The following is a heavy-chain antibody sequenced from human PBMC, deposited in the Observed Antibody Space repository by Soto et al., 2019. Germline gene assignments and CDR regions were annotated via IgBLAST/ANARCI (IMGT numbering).Heavy chain of an antibody. D-gene: IGHD6-13*01. Sequence: GESLKISCISCKGSGYSFTSYWIGWVRQMPGKGLEWMGIIYPGGSNTRYSPSFQGQVTISADKSISTAYLQWSSLKASGTAMYYCARPYPSGSNWFDAFDIWGQGTMVTVSS. V-gene: IGHV5-51*01. CDR3: ARPYPSGSNWFDAFDI. CDR1: GYSFTSYW. CDR2: IYPGGSNT. J-gene: IGHJ3*02.